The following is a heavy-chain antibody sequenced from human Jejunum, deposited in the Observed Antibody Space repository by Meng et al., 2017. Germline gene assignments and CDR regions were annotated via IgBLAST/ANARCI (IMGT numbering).Heavy chain of an antibody. CDR2: ITAAGSTS. CDR1: GFSFSIYA. J-gene: IGHJ4*02. V-gene: IGHV3-23*04. D-gene: IGHD6-19*01. CDR3: AKDFGSGWYDY. Sequence: GQLVELGGGLVQPGGSLGPSCAASGFSFSIYAMNWVRQAPGKGLEWVSGITAAGSTSQYADSVKGRFTISRDNSKNTLFLQMNRLRAEDTALYYCAKDFGSGWYDYWGQGTLVTVSS.